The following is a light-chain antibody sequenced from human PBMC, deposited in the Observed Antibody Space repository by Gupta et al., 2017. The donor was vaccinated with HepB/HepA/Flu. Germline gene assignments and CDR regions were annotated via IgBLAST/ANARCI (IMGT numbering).Light chain of an antibody. CDR2: DAS. V-gene: IGKV3-11*01. CDR3: QHRINWPLT. CDR1: QILATY. J-gene: IGKJ4*01. Sequence: EVVLTQSPATLSLSPGERATLSCRASQILATYLPWYQQTPGQAPRLLIYDASNRAAGIPARFSGSGSGTDFTLTISSLEPEDFGVYYCQHRINWPLTFGGGTKVEIK.